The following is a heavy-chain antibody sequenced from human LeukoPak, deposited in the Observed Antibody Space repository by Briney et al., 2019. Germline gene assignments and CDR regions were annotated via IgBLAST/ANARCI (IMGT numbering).Heavy chain of an antibody. CDR1: GGSISSSSYY. CDR2: IYYSGST. V-gene: IGHV4-39*01. D-gene: IGHD6-6*01. CDR3: VTEYSSSGPYDY. J-gene: IGHJ4*02. Sequence: SETLSLTCTVPGGSISSSSYYWGWIRQPPGKGLEWIGSIYYSGSTYYNPSLKSRVTISVDTSKNQFSLKLSSVTAADTAVYYCVTEYSSSGPYDYWGQGTLVTVSS.